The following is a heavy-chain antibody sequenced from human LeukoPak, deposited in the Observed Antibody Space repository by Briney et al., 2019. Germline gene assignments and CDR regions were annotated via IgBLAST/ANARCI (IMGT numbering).Heavy chain of an antibody. V-gene: IGHV1-46*01. CDR1: GYTFTSYY. D-gene: IGHD3-10*01. J-gene: IGHJ6*03. Sequence: GASVKVSCKASGYTFTSYYMHWVRQAPGQGLEWMGIINPSGGSTSYAQKFQGRVTMTRDMSTSTVYMELNSLRAEDTAVYYCAKDLDTRFGTSGNYYMDVWGKGTTVTISS. CDR3: AKDLDTRFGTSGNYYMDV. CDR2: INPSGGST.